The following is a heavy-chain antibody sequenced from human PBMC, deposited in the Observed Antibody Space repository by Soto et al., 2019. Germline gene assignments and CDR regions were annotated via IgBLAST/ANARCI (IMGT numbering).Heavy chain of an antibody. J-gene: IGHJ6*02. CDR2: ISYDGSNK. CDR3: AKVKSSYYYYGMDV. V-gene: IGHV3-30*18. CDR1: GFTFSSYG. Sequence: QVPLVESGGGVVQPGRSLRLSCAASGFTFSSYGMHWVRQAPGKGLEWVAVISYDGSNKYYADSVKGRFTISRDNSKNTLYLQMNSLRAEDTAVYYCAKVKSSYYYYGMDVWGQGTTVTVSS. D-gene: IGHD6-13*01.